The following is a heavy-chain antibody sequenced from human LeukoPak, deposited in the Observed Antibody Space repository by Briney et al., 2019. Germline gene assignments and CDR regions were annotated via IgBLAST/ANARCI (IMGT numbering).Heavy chain of an antibody. D-gene: IGHD3-3*01. J-gene: IGHJ4*02. CDR2: ISWNSGSI. CDR1: GFTFDDYA. V-gene: IGHV3-9*01. Sequence: GGSLRLSCAASGFTFDDYAMHWVRQAPGKGLEWVSGISWNSGSIGYADSVKVRFTISRDNAKNSLYLQMNSLRAEDTALYYCAKGPYDFWSGSHFDYWGQGTLVTVSS. CDR3: AKGPYDFWSGSHFDY.